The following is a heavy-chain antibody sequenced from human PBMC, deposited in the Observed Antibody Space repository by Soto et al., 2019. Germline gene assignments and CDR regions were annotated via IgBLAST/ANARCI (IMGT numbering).Heavy chain of an antibody. CDR2: IIPIFGTA. CDR3: ARVRPDTAMVRDYFDY. J-gene: IGHJ4*02. CDR1: GGTFSRYA. V-gene: IGHV1-69*13. D-gene: IGHD5-18*01. Sequence: SVKGSCKASGGTFSRYAISWVRQAPGQGLEWMGGIIPIFGTANYAQKFQGRVTITADESTSTAYMELSSLRSEDTAVYYCARVRPDTAMVRDYFDYWGQGTLVTVSS.